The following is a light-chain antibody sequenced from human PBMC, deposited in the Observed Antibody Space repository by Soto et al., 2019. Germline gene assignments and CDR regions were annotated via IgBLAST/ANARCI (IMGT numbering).Light chain of an antibody. Sequence: QSVLTQPPSASGSPGQSVTISCTGTSSDVGGYNYVSWYQQHPGKAPKLMIYEVSKRPSGVPDRFSGSKSGNTASLTVSGLQAEDEADYYCSSYAGSNNRYVFGTGTKVNVL. CDR3: SSYAGSNNRYV. CDR1: SSDVGGYNY. J-gene: IGLJ1*01. CDR2: EVS. V-gene: IGLV2-8*01.